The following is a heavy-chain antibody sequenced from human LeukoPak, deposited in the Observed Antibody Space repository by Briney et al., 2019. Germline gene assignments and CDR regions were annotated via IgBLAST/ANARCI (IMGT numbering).Heavy chain of an antibody. CDR2: INPNSGGT. D-gene: IGHD5-18*01. CDR1: GYTFTGYY. Sequence: ASVKVSCKASGYTFTGYYMHWVRQAPGQGLEWMGWINPNSGGTSNAQMLQGRVTLTRDTSINTAYMELRRLTSDDTAVYYCARDFIRGSSFAYRLLESWGQGTLVIVSS. J-gene: IGHJ4*02. CDR3: ARDFIRGSSFAYRLLES. V-gene: IGHV1-2*02.